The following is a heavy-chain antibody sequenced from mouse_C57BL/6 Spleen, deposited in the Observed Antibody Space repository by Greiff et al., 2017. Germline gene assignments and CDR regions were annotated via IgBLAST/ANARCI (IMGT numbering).Heavy chain of an antibody. D-gene: IGHD6-1*01. J-gene: IGHJ4*01. V-gene: IGHV2-5*01. CDR2: IWRGGST. CDR3: AKTPSGAMDY. CDR1: GFSFTSYG. Sequence: VKLMESGPGLVQPSQSLSITCTVSGFSFTSYGVHWVRQSPGKGLEWLGVIWRGGSTDYNAAFMSRLSITQENSKSQVFFKMNRLQADDTAIYYCAKTPSGAMDYWGQGPSVTVSS.